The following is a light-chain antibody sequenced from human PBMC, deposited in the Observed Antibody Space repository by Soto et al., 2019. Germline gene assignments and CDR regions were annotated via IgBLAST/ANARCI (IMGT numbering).Light chain of an antibody. J-gene: IGKJ5*01. Sequence: EIVLTQSPGTLSLSPGERATLSCRASQRVSSGYLAWNKQKPGQAPRLLIYGASSRATGIPDRFSGSGSGTDFTLTISRLEPEDFAVYYCQQYGSSPPITFGQGTRLEIK. CDR2: GAS. CDR3: QQYGSSPPIT. CDR1: QRVSSGY. V-gene: IGKV3-20*01.